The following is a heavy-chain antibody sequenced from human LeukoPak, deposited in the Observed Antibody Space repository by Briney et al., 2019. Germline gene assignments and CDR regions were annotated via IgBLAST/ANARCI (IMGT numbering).Heavy chain of an antibody. CDR1: GYSFSRYG. J-gene: IGHJ5*02. V-gene: IGHV1-18*01. CDR3: ARDLDYYDSSGSGWFDP. Sequence: ASVKVSCKASGYSFSRYGISWVRQAPGLGLEWMGWISTYNGNTNYAQKFQGRVTMTTDTSTNTAYMELRSLRSDDTAVYYCARDLDYYDSSGSGWFDPWGQGTLVTVSS. CDR2: ISTYNGNT. D-gene: IGHD3-22*01.